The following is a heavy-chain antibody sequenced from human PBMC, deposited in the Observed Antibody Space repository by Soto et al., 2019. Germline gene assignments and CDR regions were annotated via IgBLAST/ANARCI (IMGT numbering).Heavy chain of an antibody. Sequence: QPGGSLRLSCEASGFTFKESAMNWVRQAPGKGLEWVASISDTGASTWYAESVRGRLSISRDNSKNTLYLQMNSLRGEDTAVYYCAKDLYSSSWYPGLAYWGQGTLVTVSS. CDR1: GFTFKESA. D-gene: IGHD6-13*01. V-gene: IGHV3-23*01. J-gene: IGHJ4*02. CDR3: AKDLYSSSWYPGLAY. CDR2: ISDTGAST.